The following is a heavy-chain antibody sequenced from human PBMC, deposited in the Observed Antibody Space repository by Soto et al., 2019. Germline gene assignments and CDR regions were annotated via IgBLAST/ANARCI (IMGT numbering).Heavy chain of an antibody. Sequence: QVQLVQSGAEVKKPGASVKVSCKASGYTFTRYAMHWVRQAPGQRLEWMGWINAGNGNTQHSQKFQGRVTTTRDTAASTDYIGLSSLRAGDTAVYYGARGQDICTKGVCVEGYYYYMDFWGNGPTVAVS. D-gene: IGHD2-8*01. CDR2: INAGNGNT. V-gene: IGHV1-3*01. CDR3: ARGQDICTKGVCVEGYYYYMDF. J-gene: IGHJ6*03. CDR1: GYTFTRYA.